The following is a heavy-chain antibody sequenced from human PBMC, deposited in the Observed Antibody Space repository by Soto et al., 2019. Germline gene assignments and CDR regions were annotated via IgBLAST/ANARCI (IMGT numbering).Heavy chain of an antibody. CDR1: GGSISSYY. V-gene: IGHV4-59*01. Sequence: SETLSLTCTVSGGSISSYYWSWIRQPPGKGLEWIGYIYYSGSTNYNPSLKSRVTISVDTSKNQFSLKLSSVTAADTAVYYCASAPLDRLNSPYFDYWGQGTLVTVSS. J-gene: IGHJ4*02. CDR3: ASAPLDRLNSPYFDY. CDR2: IYYSGST. D-gene: IGHD1-20*01.